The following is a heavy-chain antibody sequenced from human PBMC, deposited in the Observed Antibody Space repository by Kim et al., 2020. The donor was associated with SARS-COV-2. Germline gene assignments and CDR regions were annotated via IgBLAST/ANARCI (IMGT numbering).Heavy chain of an antibody. D-gene: IGHD5-12*01. CDR3: ARDRGYDSNYYYGMDV. V-gene: IGHV1-69*01. J-gene: IGHJ6*02. Sequence: EFQGRVTITADESTRTAYMELSSLRSEDTAVYYCARDRGYDSNYYYGMDVWGQGTTVTVSS.